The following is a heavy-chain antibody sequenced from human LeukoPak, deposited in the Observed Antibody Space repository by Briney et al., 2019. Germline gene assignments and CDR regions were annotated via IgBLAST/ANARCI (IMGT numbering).Heavy chain of an antibody. CDR1: GYTFTSYD. V-gene: IGHV1-8*01. Sequence: ASVKVSCKASGYTFTSYDINWVRQAPGQGLEWMGWMNPNSGNTGYAQKFQGRVTMTRNTSISTAYMELSSLRSEDTAVYYCASYHYGSGTIDYWGQGTLVTVSS. J-gene: IGHJ4*02. CDR2: MNPNSGNT. D-gene: IGHD3-10*01. CDR3: ASYHYGSGTIDY.